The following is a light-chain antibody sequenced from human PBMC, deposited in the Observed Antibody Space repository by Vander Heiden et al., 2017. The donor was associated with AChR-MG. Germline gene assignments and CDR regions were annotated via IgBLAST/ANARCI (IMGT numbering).Light chain of an antibody. Sequence: IQMTQSPSSLSASVVDRVTIICQASQDISNYLNWYQQKPGKAPKLLIYDASNLETGVPSRFSGSGSGTDFTFTISSLQPEDIATYYCQQYDNLPLTFGGGTKVEIK. CDR3: QQYDNLPLT. J-gene: IGKJ4*01. CDR2: DAS. V-gene: IGKV1-33*01. CDR1: QDISNY.